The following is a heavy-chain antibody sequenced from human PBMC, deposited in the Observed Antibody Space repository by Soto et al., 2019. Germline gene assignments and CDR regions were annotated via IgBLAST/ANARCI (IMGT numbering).Heavy chain of an antibody. CDR1: GYTFTSYG. V-gene: IGHV1-18*01. CDR2: ISAYNGNT. D-gene: IGHD3-10*01. Sequence: QVQLVQSGAEVKKPGASVKVSCKASGYTFTSYGISWVRQAPGQGLEWMGWISAYNGNTNYAQKLQGRVTMTTDTSTITAYMELRRVRSDDTAVPYCARDTSGPGAGYWGQGTLVTVSS. J-gene: IGHJ4*02. CDR3: ARDTSGPGAGY.